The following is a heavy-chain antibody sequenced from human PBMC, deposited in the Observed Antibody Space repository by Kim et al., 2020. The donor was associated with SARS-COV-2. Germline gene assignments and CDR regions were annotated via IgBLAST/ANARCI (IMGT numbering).Heavy chain of an antibody. D-gene: IGHD2-15*01. CDR2: IYYSGST. J-gene: IGHJ4*02. Sequence: SETLSLTCTVSGGSISSYYWSWIRQPPGKGLEWIGYIYYSGSTNYNPSLKSRVTISVDTSKNQFSLKLSSVTAADAAVYYCARLWSGGSLLDYWGQGTLVTVSS. CDR1: GGSISSYY. V-gene: IGHV4-59*08. CDR3: ARLWSGGSLLDY.